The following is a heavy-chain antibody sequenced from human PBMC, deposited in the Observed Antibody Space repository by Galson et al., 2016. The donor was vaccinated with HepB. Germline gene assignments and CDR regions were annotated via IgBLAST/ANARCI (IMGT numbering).Heavy chain of an antibody. CDR1: GGTFSSYA. Sequence: SVKVSCKASGGTFSSYAISWVRQAPGQGLEWMGRISANSGNTIYAQKFQDRVTMTRDTSASTGYMDLRSLRSDDTAVYYRARDVQFRFDYWGQGTLVTVSS. V-gene: IGHV1-18*01. CDR2: ISANSGNT. D-gene: IGHD4-11*01. CDR3: ARDVQFRFDY. J-gene: IGHJ4*02.